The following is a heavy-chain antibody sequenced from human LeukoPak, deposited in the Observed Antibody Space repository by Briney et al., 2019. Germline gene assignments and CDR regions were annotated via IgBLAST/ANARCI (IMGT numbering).Heavy chain of an antibody. CDR3: ARDGIGGATRPFDY. V-gene: IGHV3-21*01. J-gene: IGHJ4*02. CDR2: ISSSSSYI. D-gene: IGHD1-26*01. CDR1: GFIFSNYW. Sequence: GGSLRLSCAASGFIFSNYWMNWVRQAPGKGLEWVSSISSSSSYIYYADSVKGRFTISRDNAKNSLYLQMNSLRAEDTAVYYCARDGIGGATRPFDYWGQGTLVTVSS.